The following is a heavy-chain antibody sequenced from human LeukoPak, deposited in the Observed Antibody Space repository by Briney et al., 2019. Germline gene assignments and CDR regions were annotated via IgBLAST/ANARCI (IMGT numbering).Heavy chain of an antibody. Sequence: GGSPRLSCAASGFTFSNYDMHWVRQATGKGLEWVSGIDTAGDTYYPGSVKGRFTISRENAKNSLYLQVNSLRAEDTAVYYCTRDGTVVRGLPRRARTFYGMDVWGQGTTVTVS. D-gene: IGHD3-10*01. CDR2: IDTAGDT. CDR1: GFTFSNYD. V-gene: IGHV3-13*01. J-gene: IGHJ6*02. CDR3: TRDGTVVRGLPRRARTFYGMDV.